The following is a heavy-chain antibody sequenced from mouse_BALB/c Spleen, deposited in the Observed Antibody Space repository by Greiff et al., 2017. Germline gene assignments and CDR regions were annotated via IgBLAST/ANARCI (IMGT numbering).Heavy chain of an antibody. CDR3: ARYDGYHYYAMDY. Sequence: EVQLQESGPGLVKPSQSLSLTCTVTGYSITSDYAWNWIRQFPGNQLEWMGYISYSGSTSYNPSLKSRISITRDTSKNQFFLQLNSVTTEDTATYYCARYDGYHYYAMDYWGQGTSVTVSS. CDR2: ISYSGST. CDR1: GYSITSDYA. D-gene: IGHD2-3*01. J-gene: IGHJ4*01. V-gene: IGHV3-2*02.